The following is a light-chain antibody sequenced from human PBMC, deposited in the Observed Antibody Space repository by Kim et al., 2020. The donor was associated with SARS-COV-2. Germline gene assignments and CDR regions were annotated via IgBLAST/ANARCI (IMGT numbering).Light chain of an antibody. CDR2: DVS. Sequence: GQAITISCTGTSSYVGGYNYVSWYQQHPGKAPNLMIYDVSNRPSGVSNRFSGSKSGNTASLTISGLQAEDEADYYCSSYTSSSTLVFGGGTQLTVL. CDR3: SSYTSSSTLV. J-gene: IGLJ2*01. V-gene: IGLV2-14*03. CDR1: SSYVGGYNY.